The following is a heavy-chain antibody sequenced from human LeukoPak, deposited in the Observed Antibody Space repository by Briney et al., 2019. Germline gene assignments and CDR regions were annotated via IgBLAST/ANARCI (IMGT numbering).Heavy chain of an antibody. CDR2: IYNDGST. J-gene: IGHJ4*02. CDR1: GFAASRNY. Sequence: PGGSLRLSCAASGFAASRNYMTWVRQAPGKGLEWVSVIYNDGSTFYADSVKGRFTISRDNAKNTVYLQMNSLRVEDTAVYYCARGPWDCWGQGTLVTVSS. V-gene: IGHV3-53*05. CDR3: ARGPWDC.